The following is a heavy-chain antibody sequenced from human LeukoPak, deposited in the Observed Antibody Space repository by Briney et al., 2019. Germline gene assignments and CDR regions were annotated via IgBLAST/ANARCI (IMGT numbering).Heavy chain of an antibody. CDR3: ARDGEGYSGYERVLDY. J-gene: IGHJ4*02. CDR2: ISSSGSTI. Sequence: RGSLRLSCAASGFTFSSYEMNWVRQAPGKGLEWVSYISSSGSTIYYADSVKGRFTISRDNAKNSLYLQMNSLRAEDTAVYYCARDGEGYSGYERVLDYWGQGTLVTVSS. D-gene: IGHD5-12*01. CDR1: GFTFSSYE. V-gene: IGHV3-48*03.